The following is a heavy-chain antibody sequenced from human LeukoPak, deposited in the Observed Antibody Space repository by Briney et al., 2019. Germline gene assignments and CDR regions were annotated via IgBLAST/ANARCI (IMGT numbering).Heavy chain of an antibody. Sequence: PSETLSPTCTVSGGSVSSGSYYWSWIRQPPGKGLEWIGYIYYSGSTNYNPSLKSRVTISVDTSKNQFSLKLSSVTAADTAVYYCAVAATRGPVDYWGQGTLVTVSS. J-gene: IGHJ4*02. V-gene: IGHV4-61*01. CDR1: GGSVSSGSYY. CDR3: AVAATRGPVDY. CDR2: IYYSGST. D-gene: IGHD2-15*01.